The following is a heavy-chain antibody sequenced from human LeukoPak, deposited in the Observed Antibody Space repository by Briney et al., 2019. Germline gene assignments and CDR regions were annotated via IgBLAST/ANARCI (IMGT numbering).Heavy chain of an antibody. CDR3: AKDLRVIVVTYYMDV. CDR2: ISGNGGST. Sequence: GGSLRLSCAASGFTLNSYATTWVRQAPGKGLEWVSSISGNGGSTYYTDSVKGRFTISRNNSKNTLYLQMNSLRAEDTAAYYCAKDLRVIVVTYYMDVWGKGTTVTVSS. V-gene: IGHV3-23*01. D-gene: IGHD2-2*01. CDR1: GFTLNSYA. J-gene: IGHJ6*03.